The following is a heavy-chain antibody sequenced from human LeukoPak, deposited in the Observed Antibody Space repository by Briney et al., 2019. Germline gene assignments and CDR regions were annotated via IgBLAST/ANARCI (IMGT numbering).Heavy chain of an antibody. CDR2: ISGGGERT. Sequence: GGSLRLSCAASGIVFSNTAMNWARQSPGRGLEWISAISGGGERTFYADSVKGRFTISRDNSKNSLYLQMNSLRAEDTAVYYCARDLTYGDFDYWGQGTLVTVSS. J-gene: IGHJ4*02. V-gene: IGHV3-23*01. D-gene: IGHD4-17*01. CDR1: GIVFSNTA. CDR3: ARDLTYGDFDY.